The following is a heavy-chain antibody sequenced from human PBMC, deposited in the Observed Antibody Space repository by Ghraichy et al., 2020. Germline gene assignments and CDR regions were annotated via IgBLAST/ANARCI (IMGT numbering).Heavy chain of an antibody. CDR1: GITLSDPD. J-gene: IGHJ5*02. CDR3: ATGGELDT. V-gene: IGHV3-48*02. CDR2: ITASGDIR. D-gene: IGHD1-26*01. Sequence: GGSLRLSCAVSGITLSDPDMNWVRQAPGKGLEFVAHITASGDIRTYADSVSGRFTISRDEAGNFLHLQMNSLRDEDTAVYYCATGGELDTWGQGTLVTVSS.